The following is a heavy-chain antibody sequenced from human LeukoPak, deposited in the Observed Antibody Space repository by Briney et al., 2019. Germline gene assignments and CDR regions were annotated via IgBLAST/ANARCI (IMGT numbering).Heavy chain of an antibody. CDR3: ATDLRGTTATFDI. V-gene: IGHV1-69-2*01. CDR2: VDPEDGET. CDR1: VYTFTDYY. Sequence: GATVKVSCKASVYTFTDYYLHWVQQAPGKGLEWMGRVDPEDGETIYAQKFQGRVTMTADTSTDTAYMELSSLKFEDTAMYFCATDLRGTTATFDIWGQGTMVTVSS. D-gene: IGHD4-11*01. J-gene: IGHJ3*02.